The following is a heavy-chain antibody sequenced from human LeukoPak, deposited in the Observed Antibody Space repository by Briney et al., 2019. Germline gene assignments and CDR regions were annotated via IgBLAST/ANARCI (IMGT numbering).Heavy chain of an antibody. Sequence: ASVKVSCKASGYTFTSYGISWVRQAPGQGLEWMGWISAYNGNTNYAQKLQGRVTMTRDMSTSTVYMELSSLRSEDTAVYYCARAMGYSYGYFSDYYYYMDVWGKGTTVTVSS. CDR2: ISAYNGNT. CDR1: GYTFTSYG. CDR3: ARAMGYSYGYFSDYYYYMDV. J-gene: IGHJ6*03. V-gene: IGHV1-18*01. D-gene: IGHD5-18*01.